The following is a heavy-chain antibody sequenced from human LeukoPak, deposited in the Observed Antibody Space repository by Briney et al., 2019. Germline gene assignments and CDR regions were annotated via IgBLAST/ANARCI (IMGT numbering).Heavy chain of an antibody. CDR2: ISGSASIR. CDR1: GFPFRTYA. J-gene: IGHJ4*02. Sequence: GGSLRLSCKASGFPFRTYAMNWVRKPPGKGLDWMSPISGSASIRYYADSVRGRFTISRDNSKNTLFLQMDSLRTEDTAVYYCANTSGDRYAPTTSDYWGQGPLATVSS. D-gene: IGHD2-2*01. V-gene: IGHV3-23*01. CDR3: ANTSGDRYAPTTSDY.